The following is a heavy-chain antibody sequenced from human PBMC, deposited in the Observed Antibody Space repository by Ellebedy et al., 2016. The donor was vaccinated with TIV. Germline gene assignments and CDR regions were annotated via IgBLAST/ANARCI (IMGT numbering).Heavy chain of an antibody. CDR3: AKEGYGGNSNGIDY. D-gene: IGHD4-23*01. J-gene: IGHJ4*02. Sequence: GGSLRLSCAASGFTFSSYWMYWVRQAPGKGLEWVSYISNSGSTIFYADSVKGRFTISRDNAKNSLYLQMNSLRVEDTAVYFCAKEGYGGNSNGIDYWGQGTLVTVSS. CDR1: GFTFSSYW. V-gene: IGHV3-48*04. CDR2: ISNSGSTI.